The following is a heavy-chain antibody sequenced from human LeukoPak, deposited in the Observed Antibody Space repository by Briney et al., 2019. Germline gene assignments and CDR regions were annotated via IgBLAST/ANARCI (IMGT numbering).Heavy chain of an antibody. Sequence: GGSLRLSCAASGFTFSKYWMSWVRQAPGKGLEWVANINQDESEEYYVDSVKGRFTISRDKARNSLYLQMNSLRAEDTAVYYCARDLDYGSGRSLGALDIWGQGTMVTVSS. CDR1: GFTFSKYW. CDR2: INQDESEE. V-gene: IGHV3-7*03. D-gene: IGHD3-10*01. CDR3: ARDLDYGSGRSLGALDI. J-gene: IGHJ3*02.